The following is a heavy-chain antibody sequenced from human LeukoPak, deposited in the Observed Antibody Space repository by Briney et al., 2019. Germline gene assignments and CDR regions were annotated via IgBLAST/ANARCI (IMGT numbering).Heavy chain of an antibody. CDR3: ARKDSTKRTIYYSYYMDV. CDR2: ISSSGSTV. V-gene: IGHV3-48*03. J-gene: IGHJ6*03. D-gene: IGHD1-1*01. Sequence: GGSLRLSCAASGFTFSNYEMNWVRQAPGKGLEWVSYISSSGSTVYYADSVKGRFTIPRDNAKNSLYLQMNSLRAEDTAVYYCARKDSTKRTIYYSYYMDVWGKGTTVTVSS. CDR1: GFTFSNYE.